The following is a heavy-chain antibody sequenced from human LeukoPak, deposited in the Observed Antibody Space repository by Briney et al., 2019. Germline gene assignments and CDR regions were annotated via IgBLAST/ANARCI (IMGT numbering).Heavy chain of an antibody. CDR1: GFTFSSYA. Sequence: PGRSLRLSCAASGFTFSSYAMHWVRQAPGKGLEWVAVISYDGSNKYYADSVKGRFTISRDNSKNTLYLQMNSLRAEDTAVYYCAKSAGGNAFDIWGQGTMVTVSS. V-gene: IGHV3-30*18. CDR2: ISYDGSNK. J-gene: IGHJ3*02. CDR3: AKSAGGNAFDI. D-gene: IGHD1-1*01.